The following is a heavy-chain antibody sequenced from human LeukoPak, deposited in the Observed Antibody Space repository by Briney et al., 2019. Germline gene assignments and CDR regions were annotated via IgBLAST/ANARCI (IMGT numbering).Heavy chain of an antibody. CDR3: ARWGLNYYDSSGYGHWAFDI. CDR2: INYSGTT. Sequence: SETLSLTCTVSGGSISSSSYYWGWIRQPPGKGLEWIGSINYSGTTYYHPSLKSRLTISIDTSKNQFSLKLSSVTAADTAVYYCARWGLNYYDSSGYGHWAFDIWGQGTMVTVSS. J-gene: IGHJ3*02. V-gene: IGHV4-39*07. D-gene: IGHD3-22*01. CDR1: GGSISSSSYY.